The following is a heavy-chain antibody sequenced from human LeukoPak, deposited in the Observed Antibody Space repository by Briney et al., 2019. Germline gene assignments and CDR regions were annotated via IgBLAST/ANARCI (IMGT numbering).Heavy chain of an antibody. CDR2: ISYDGSNK. CDR3: AKGQEASAAILHLYYYYYGMDV. J-gene: IGHJ6*02. Sequence: GRSLRLSCAASGFTFSSYGMHWVRQAPGKGLEWVAVISYDGSNKYYADSVKGRFTISRDNSKNTLYLQMNSLRAEDTAVYYCAKGQEASAAILHLYYYYYGMDVWGQGTTVTVSS. CDR1: GFTFSSYG. V-gene: IGHV3-30*18. D-gene: IGHD2-2*01.